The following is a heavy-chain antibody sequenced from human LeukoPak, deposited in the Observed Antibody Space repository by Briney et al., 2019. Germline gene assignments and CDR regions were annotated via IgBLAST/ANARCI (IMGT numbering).Heavy chain of an antibody. CDR1: GGSFRGYY. CDR2: INHSGST. CDR3: ARGCHNWNYGYYYYYMDV. J-gene: IGHJ6*03. V-gene: IGHV4-34*01. Sequence: SDTLSLTCAVYGGSFRGYYWIGIRQPPAKGLEWIGEINHSGSTNYNPSLKSRVTISVDTYKNQFSLKLSSVTAEDTAVYYCARGCHNWNYGYYYYYMDVWGKGTTVTVSS. D-gene: IGHD1-7*01.